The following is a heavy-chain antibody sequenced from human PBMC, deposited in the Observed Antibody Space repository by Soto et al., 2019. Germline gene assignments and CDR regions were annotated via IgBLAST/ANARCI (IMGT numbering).Heavy chain of an antibody. CDR3: ARSIYSSGWYGL. Sequence: PSQTLSLTCAISGDSVSRNSAAWNWIRQSPSRGLEWLGRTYYRSKWYNDYAVSVKSRITINPDTSKNQFSLKLSSVTAADTAVYYCARSIYSSGWYGLWGQGTLVTVSS. V-gene: IGHV6-1*01. CDR2: TYYRSKWYN. CDR1: GDSVSRNSAA. D-gene: IGHD6-19*01. J-gene: IGHJ4*02.